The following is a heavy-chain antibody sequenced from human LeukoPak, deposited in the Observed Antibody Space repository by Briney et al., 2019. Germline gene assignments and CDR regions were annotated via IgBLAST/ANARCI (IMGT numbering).Heavy chain of an antibody. Sequence: KPSETLSLTCTVSGGSISSHYWSWIRQPPGKGLEWIGYVYYTGTTNYDPSLKSRLTISLDTSKKQFSLNLRSVTAADTAVYYCARVIAADNGLDYWGQGTLVTVSS. D-gene: IGHD2-8*01. CDR3: ARVIAADNGLDY. CDR1: GGSISSHY. V-gene: IGHV4-59*11. CDR2: VYYTGTT. J-gene: IGHJ4*02.